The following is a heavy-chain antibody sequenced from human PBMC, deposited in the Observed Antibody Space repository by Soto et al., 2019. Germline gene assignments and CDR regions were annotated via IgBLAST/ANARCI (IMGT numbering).Heavy chain of an antibody. Sequence: GGSLRLSCAASGFTFSSYGMHWVRQAPGKGLEWVAVISYDGSNKYYADSVKGRFTISRDNSKNTLYLQMNSLRAEDTAVYYCAKGYSRSHVDIVATPPFDYWGQGTLVTAPQ. CDR1: GFTFSSYG. J-gene: IGHJ4*02. V-gene: IGHV3-30*18. CDR2: ISYDGSNK. D-gene: IGHD5-12*01. CDR3: AKGYSRSHVDIVATPPFDY.